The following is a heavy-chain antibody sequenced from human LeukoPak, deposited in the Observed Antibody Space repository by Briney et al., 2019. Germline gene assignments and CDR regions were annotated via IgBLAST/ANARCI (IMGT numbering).Heavy chain of an antibody. V-gene: IGHV3-33*06. J-gene: IGHJ5*02. Sequence: GGSLRLSCAASGFTFSSHGMQWVRQAPGKGLEWVALIWYDGSKTNYVDSVMGRFTISRDSSKNTLYLQMDNLRVEDTAVYFCAKDLSYGSLWFDPWGQGTLVTVSS. D-gene: IGHD3-10*01. CDR1: GFTFSSHG. CDR3: AKDLSYGSLWFDP. CDR2: IWYDGSKT.